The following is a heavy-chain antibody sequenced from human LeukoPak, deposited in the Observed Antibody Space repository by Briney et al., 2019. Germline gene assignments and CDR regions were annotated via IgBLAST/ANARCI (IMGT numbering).Heavy chain of an antibody. CDR1: GFTVSDYY. D-gene: IGHD2/OR15-2a*01. Sequence: GGSLRLSCAASGFTVSDYYMNWVRQAPGKGPEWVSVIYRGGFTYYADSVRGRFSISRDNSKNTLYLQMNSLRAEDTALYYCAREFLGFHPWGQGTLVTVSS. CDR2: IYRGGFT. V-gene: IGHV3-53*01. CDR3: AREFLGFHP. J-gene: IGHJ5*02.